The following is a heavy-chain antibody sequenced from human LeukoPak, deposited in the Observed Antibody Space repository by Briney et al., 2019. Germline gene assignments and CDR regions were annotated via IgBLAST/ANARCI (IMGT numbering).Heavy chain of an antibody. Sequence: SETLSLTCTVSGGSISSYYWSWIRQPPGKGLEWIGYIYYSGSTNYNPSLKSRVTISVDTSKNQFSLKLSSVTAADTAVYYCATQVNQPAGHYYYYYGMDVWGQGTTVTVSS. CDR1: GGSISSYY. J-gene: IGHJ6*02. CDR3: ATQVNQPAGHYYYYYGMDV. CDR2: IYYSGST. V-gene: IGHV4-59*08.